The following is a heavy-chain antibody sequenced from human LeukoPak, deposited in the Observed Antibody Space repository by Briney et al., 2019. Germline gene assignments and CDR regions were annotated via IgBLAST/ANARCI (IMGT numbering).Heavy chain of an antibody. D-gene: IGHD3-10*02. V-gene: IGHV1-18*01. CDR1: GYTFTSYG. CDR2: ISAYNGNT. CDR3: ARDLRGDYVFDY. Sequence: ASVKVSCKASGYTFTSYGISWVRQAPGQGLEWMGWISAYNGNTNYAQKLQGRVTMTTDTSTSTAYIELRSLRSDDTAVYYCARDLRGDYVFDYWGQGTLVTVSS. J-gene: IGHJ4*02.